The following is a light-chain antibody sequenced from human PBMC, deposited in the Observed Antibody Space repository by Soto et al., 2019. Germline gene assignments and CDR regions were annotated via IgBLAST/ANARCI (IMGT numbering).Light chain of an antibody. CDR1: QSVRSN. V-gene: IGKV3-15*01. CDR2: GAT. Sequence: EIVMTQSPATLSVSPGERAILSCRASQSVRSNLAWYQHKPGQPPRLLIYGATTRATGIPARFSGSGSGTEFTLTISSLQSEDFAVYYCQQYNSWLSSTQYTFGQGTKVDIK. CDR3: QQYNSWLSSTQYT. J-gene: IGKJ2*01.